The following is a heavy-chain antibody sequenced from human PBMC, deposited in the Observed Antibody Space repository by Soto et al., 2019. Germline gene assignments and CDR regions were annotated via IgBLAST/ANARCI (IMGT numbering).Heavy chain of an antibody. CDR1: GGTFSSYA. J-gene: IGHJ6*02. CDR3: AILPYDYVWGSYRPPYYYGMDV. Sequence: QVQLVQSGAEVKKPGSSVKVSCKASGGTFSSYAISWVRQAPGQGLEWMGEIIPIFGTANYAQKFQGRVTITADESTSTAYMELSSLRSEDTAVYYCAILPYDYVWGSYRPPYYYGMDVWGQGTTVTVSS. D-gene: IGHD3-16*02. V-gene: IGHV1-69*01. CDR2: IIPIFGTA.